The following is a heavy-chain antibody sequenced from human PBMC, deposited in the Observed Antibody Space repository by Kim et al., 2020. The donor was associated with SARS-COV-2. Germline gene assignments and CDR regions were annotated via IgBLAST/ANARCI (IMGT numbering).Heavy chain of an antibody. J-gene: IGHJ2*01. D-gene: IGHD3-10*01. Sequence: GGSLRLSCAASGFTFSNFGMSWVRQAPGKGLEWVSAISGGSYNRHYADSVRGRFSTSRDNSMNTLYLQMNSLRAEDTAIYYCAKHVVRGDWFFDLWGRGTLVTVSS. V-gene: IGHV3-23*01. CDR1: GFTFSNFG. CDR3: AKHVVRGDWFFDL. CDR2: ISGGSYNR.